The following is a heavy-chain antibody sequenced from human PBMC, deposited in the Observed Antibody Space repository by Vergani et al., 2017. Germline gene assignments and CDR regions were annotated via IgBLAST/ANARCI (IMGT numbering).Heavy chain of an antibody. J-gene: IGHJ3*02. Sequence: QVQLVQSGAEVKKPGASVKVSCKVSGYTLTELSMHWVRQAPGKGLEWMGGFDPEDGETIYAQKFQGRVTMTEDTSTDTAYMELSSLRSEDTAVYYCARDSQAAGTRGSAFDIWGQGTMVTVSS. V-gene: IGHV1-24*01. CDR3: ARDSQAAGTRGSAFDI. D-gene: IGHD6-13*01. CDR2: FDPEDGET. CDR1: GYTLTELS.